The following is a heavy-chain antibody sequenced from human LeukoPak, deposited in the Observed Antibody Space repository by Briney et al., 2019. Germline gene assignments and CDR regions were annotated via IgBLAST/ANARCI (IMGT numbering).Heavy chain of an antibody. CDR3: AKEGTYYDFWSGYHPYYFDY. CDR1: GFTFDDYA. D-gene: IGHD3-3*01. V-gene: IGHV3-43*02. CDR2: ISGDGGST. Sequence: GGSLRLSCAASGFTFDDYAMHWVRQAPRKGLEWVSLISGDGGSTYYADSVKGRFTISRDNSKNSLYLQMNSLRTEDTALYYCAKEGTYYDFWSGYHPYYFDYWGQGTLVTVSS. J-gene: IGHJ4*02.